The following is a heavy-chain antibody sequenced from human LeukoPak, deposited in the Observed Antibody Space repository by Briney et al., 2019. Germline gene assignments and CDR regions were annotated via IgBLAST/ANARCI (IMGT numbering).Heavy chain of an antibody. Sequence: GGSLRLSCAASGFTFSSYEMNWVRQAPGKGLEWVSYISSSGSTIYYADSVKDRFTISRDNAKNSLYLQMNSLRAEDTAVYYCARVPAGDFWSGSNWFDPWGQGTLVTVSS. V-gene: IGHV3-48*03. CDR3: ARVPAGDFWSGSNWFDP. D-gene: IGHD3-3*01. J-gene: IGHJ5*02. CDR1: GFTFSSYE. CDR2: ISSSGSTI.